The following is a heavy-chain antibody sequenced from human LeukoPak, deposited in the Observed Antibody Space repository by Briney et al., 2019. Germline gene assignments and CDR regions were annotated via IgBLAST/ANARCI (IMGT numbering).Heavy chain of an antibody. V-gene: IGHV3-30-3*01. CDR3: AKAHMDTAMATEDYYGMDV. D-gene: IGHD5-18*01. CDR2: ISYDGSNK. J-gene: IGHJ6*02. Sequence: GGSLRLSCAASGFTFSSYAMHWVRQAPGKGLEWVAVISYDGSNKYYADSVKGRFTISRDNSKNTLYLQMNSLRAEDTAVYYCAKAHMDTAMATEDYYGMDVWGQGTTVTVSS. CDR1: GFTFSSYA.